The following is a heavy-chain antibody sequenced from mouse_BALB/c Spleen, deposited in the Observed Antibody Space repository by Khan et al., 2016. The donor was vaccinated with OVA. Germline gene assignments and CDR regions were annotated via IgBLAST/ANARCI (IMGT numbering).Heavy chain of an antibody. CDR3: ARKDYYDYDPFPY. CDR2: ISYWGNT. J-gene: IGHJ3*01. CDR1: GYSITSEFA. Sequence: EVQLVESGPGLVKPSQSLSLTCTVTGYSITSEFAWNWIRQFPGNKLEWMGYISYWGNTRYNPSLKSLISITRDTSRNQFFLQLNSVTTEDTATYYCARKDYYDYDPFPYWGQGTLVTVSA. D-gene: IGHD2-4*01. V-gene: IGHV3-2*02.